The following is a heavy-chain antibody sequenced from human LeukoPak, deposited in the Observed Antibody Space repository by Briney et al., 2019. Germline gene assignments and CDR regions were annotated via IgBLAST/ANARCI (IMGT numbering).Heavy chain of an antibody. CDR3: TRDRGTYNWLDP. V-gene: IGHV3-73*01. Sequence: GGSLILSCAASGFTLSDSAIHWVRQASGKGLEWVGLIDRPAKSYATAYGASVGGRFTISRDDSKNTVYLQMDSLKTEDTALYYCTRDRGTYNWLDPWGQGTLVTVSS. D-gene: IGHD1-26*01. CDR1: GFTLSDSA. J-gene: IGHJ5*02. CDR2: IDRPAKSYAT.